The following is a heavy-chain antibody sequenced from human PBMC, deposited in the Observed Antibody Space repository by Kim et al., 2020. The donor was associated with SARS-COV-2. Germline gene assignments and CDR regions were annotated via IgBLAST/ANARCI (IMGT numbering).Heavy chain of an antibody. Sequence: SETLSLTCAVYGGSFSGYYWSWIRQPPGKWLEWIGEINHSGSTYYNPSLKSRVTISVDTSKNQFSLKLSSVTAADTAVYYCARAQRGYSYGTIDYWGQG. D-gene: IGHD5-18*01. CDR1: GGSFSGYY. CDR2: INHSGST. V-gene: IGHV4-34*01. J-gene: IGHJ4*02. CDR3: ARAQRGYSYGTIDY.